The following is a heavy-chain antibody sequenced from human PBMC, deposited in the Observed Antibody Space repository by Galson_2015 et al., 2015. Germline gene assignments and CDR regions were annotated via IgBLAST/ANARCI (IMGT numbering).Heavy chain of an antibody. V-gene: IGHV1-58*01. Sequence: SVKVSCKASGFTFSNSAVQWVRQARGQRLEWIGWIVVGSGNTNYAQKFQEGVTITRDKSTSTAYMEPNSLRSEDTAVYYCAADSLYYGNWGQGTLVTVSS. CDR2: IVVGSGNT. D-gene: IGHD3-16*01. CDR3: AADSLYYGN. J-gene: IGHJ4*02. CDR1: GFTFSNSA.